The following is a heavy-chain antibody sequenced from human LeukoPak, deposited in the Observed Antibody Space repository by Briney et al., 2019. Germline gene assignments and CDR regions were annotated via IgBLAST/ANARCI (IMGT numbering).Heavy chain of an antibody. CDR2: FDPDDGET. Sequence: ASVKVSCKVSGYTLTELSMHWVRQAPGKGLEWMGGFDPDDGETIYAQKFQGRVTMTEDTSTDTAYMELSSLRSEDTAVYYCATGGVGATSSVPYYYYYMDVWGKGTTVTVSS. CDR3: ATGGVGATSSVPYYYYYMDV. CDR1: GYTLTELS. D-gene: IGHD1-26*01. V-gene: IGHV1-24*01. J-gene: IGHJ6*03.